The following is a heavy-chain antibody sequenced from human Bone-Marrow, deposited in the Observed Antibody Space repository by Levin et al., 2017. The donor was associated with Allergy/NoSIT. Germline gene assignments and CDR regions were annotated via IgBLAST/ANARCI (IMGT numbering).Heavy chain of an antibody. CDR2: ISNDGSNK. V-gene: IGHV3-30-3*01. Sequence: GGSLRLSCAASGFTFSTYAMHWVRQAPGKGLEWVAFISNDGSNKNYVESVKGRFTISRDNSESMLSVQMNSLRVEDTAVYYCARAVRGYNFNAFDIWGQGTMVTVSS. D-gene: IGHD5-18*01. CDR3: ARAVRGYNFNAFDI. CDR1: GFTFSTYA. J-gene: IGHJ3*02.